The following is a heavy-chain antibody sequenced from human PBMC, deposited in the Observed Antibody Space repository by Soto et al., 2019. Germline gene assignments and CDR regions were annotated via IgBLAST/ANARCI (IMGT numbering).Heavy chain of an antibody. V-gene: IGHV1-18*01. J-gene: IGHJ4*02. CDR3: VRSRSCSGSSCYGDQL. CDR1: GYPFTSYG. Sequence: QVQLVQSGPDVKQPGASVKVSCKASGYPFTSYGITWVRQAPGQGLEWMGWTSTYNGNTNFAQNLQGRVIMTTDTSKNPAYMQLRSLTSDDPAFYYCVRSRSCSGSSCYGDQLRGQGTQVSVSS. D-gene: IGHD2-2*01. CDR2: TSTYNGNT.